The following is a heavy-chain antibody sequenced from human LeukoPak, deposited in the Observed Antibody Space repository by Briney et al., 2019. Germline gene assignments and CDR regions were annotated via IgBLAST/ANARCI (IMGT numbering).Heavy chain of an antibody. D-gene: IGHD2-2*01. CDR2: INHSGST. CDR3: AREEVVPAARRWFDP. CDR1: GGSFSGYY. V-gene: IGHV4-34*01. J-gene: IGHJ5*02. Sequence: SETLSLTCAVYGGSFSGYYWSWIRQPPGKGLEWIGEINHSGSTNYNPSLKSRVTISVDTSKNQFFLKLSSVTAADTAVYYCAREEVVPAARRWFDPWGQGTLVTVSS.